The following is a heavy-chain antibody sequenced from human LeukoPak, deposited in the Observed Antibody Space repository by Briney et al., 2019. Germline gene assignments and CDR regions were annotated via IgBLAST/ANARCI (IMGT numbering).Heavy chain of an antibody. CDR2: IGGSGEST. Sequence: EGSLRLSCAASGFTFNTHTMNWVRQAPGKGLEWVSSIGGSGESTYYADSVKGRFTISRDNSKNTVFLQMNSLSRDDTAVYYCTRRGGSNGWGAFDVWGQGTTITVSS. J-gene: IGHJ3*01. V-gene: IGHV3-23*01. CDR3: TRRGGSNGWGAFDV. D-gene: IGHD2-8*01. CDR1: GFTFNTHT.